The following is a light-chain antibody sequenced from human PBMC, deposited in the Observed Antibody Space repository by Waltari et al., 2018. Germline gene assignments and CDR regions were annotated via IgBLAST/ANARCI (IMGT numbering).Light chain of an antibody. CDR1: SSDIGPYNL. CDR3: SSYTSDSTFL. V-gene: IGLV2-14*02. CDR2: DVT. J-gene: IGLJ1*01. Sequence: QSALTQPASVSGSPGQSITISCTGTSSDIGPYNLVSWYQQHPGKAPQLIIHDVTKRPSGVSNRFSGSKSGNTASLTISGLQAEDEADYYCSSYTSDSTFLFGAATKVTVL.